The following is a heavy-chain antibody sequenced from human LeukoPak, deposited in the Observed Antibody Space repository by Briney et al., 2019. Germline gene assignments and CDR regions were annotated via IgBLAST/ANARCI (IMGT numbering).Heavy chain of an antibody. CDR3: ARGVLWFGESPGAFDI. D-gene: IGHD3-10*01. Sequence: NPSETLSLTCTVSGYSISSGYSWSWIRQPPGKGLEWIGYIYYSGSTYYNPSLKSRVTISVDTSKNQFSLKLSSVTAADTAVYYCARGVLWFGESPGAFDIWGQGTMVTVSS. V-gene: IGHV4-30-4*07. CDR1: GYSISSGYS. CDR2: IYYSGST. J-gene: IGHJ3*02.